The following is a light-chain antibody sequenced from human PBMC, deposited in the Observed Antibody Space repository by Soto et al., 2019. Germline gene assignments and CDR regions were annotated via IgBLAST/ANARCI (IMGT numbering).Light chain of an antibody. Sequence: DIQMTQSPSTLSAYVGDRVTITCRVSQSIDNWLAWYQQKPGKVPNLLIYKASSLESGVPSRFSGSGFGTEFTLTISTLQPDDFATYYCQQYKTYRTFGQGTKVDIK. CDR3: QQYKTYRT. J-gene: IGKJ1*01. V-gene: IGKV1-5*03. CDR1: QSIDNW. CDR2: KAS.